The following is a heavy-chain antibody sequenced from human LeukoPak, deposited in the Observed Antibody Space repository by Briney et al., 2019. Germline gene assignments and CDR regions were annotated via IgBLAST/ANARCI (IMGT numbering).Heavy chain of an antibody. CDR2: IYRGNSDT. Sequence: PGESLKISCKGSGYSFTSYWIGWVRQLPGKGLEWMGIIYRGNSDTRYSPSFQVQVTISTDKSISTAYLQWSSLKASDTAMYYCAKKWLESPSDAFDIWGQGKMVTVSS. CDR3: AKKWLESPSDAFDI. J-gene: IGHJ3*02. CDR1: GYSFTSYW. D-gene: IGHD3-22*01. V-gene: IGHV5-51*01.